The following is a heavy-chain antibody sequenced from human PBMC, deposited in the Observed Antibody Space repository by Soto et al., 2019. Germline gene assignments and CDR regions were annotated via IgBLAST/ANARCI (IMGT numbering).Heavy chain of an antibody. D-gene: IGHD1-7*01. CDR1: EFTFSSYS. CDR3: VKGPLGNSQPYYFDY. J-gene: IGHJ4*02. CDR2: ISSNGGST. Sequence: PGGSLRLSSSASEFTFSSYSMHWVRQAPGKGLEYVSAISSNGGSTYYADSVKGRFTISRDNSKNTLYLQMSSLRAEDTAVYYCVKGPLGNSQPYYFDYWGQGTLVTVSS. V-gene: IGHV3-64D*06.